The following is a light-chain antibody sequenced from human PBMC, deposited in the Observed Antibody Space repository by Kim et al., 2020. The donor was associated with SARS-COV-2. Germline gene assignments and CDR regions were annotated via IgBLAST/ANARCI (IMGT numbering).Light chain of an antibody. CDR2: EDN. CDR1: SGSIARNY. CDR3: QSYDSSSRV. Sequence: NFMLAQPHSVSESPGKTVTISCTRSSGSIARNYVQWYRQRPGSAPSILIFEDNRRLAGVSDRFSGSIDSSSNSASLTISGLRTEDEADYYCQSYDSSSRVFGGGTQLTVL. V-gene: IGLV6-57*04. J-gene: IGLJ2*01.